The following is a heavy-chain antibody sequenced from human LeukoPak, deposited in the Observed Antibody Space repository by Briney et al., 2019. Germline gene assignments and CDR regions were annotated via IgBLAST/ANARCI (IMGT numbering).Heavy chain of an antibody. J-gene: IGHJ4*02. Sequence: ASVKVSCKASGYTFSTYTVNGVRQAPGQRLEWMGWHNAGNGNTKYSQNFQGRVSITRDTSASTAYMEMSSLRCEDTAVYYCARQRIAAALLGYWGQGTLVTVSS. CDR1: GYTFSTYT. CDR3: ARQRIAAALLGY. CDR2: HNAGNGNT. V-gene: IGHV1-3*01. D-gene: IGHD6-13*01.